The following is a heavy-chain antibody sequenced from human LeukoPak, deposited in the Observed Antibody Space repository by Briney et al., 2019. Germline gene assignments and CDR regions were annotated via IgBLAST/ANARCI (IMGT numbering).Heavy chain of an antibody. V-gene: IGHV1-69*13. J-gene: IGHJ6*04. Sequence: ASVKVSCKASGGSFSRDAISWVRQAPGQGLEWMGGIIPIFGTTNYAQKFQDRVTITADGFTSTAFMELTRLSSEDTAIYYCARDGLHLERRGLDVWGKGTTVTVSS. CDR1: GGSFSRDA. CDR3: ARDGLHLERRGLDV. D-gene: IGHD1-1*01. CDR2: IIPIFGTT.